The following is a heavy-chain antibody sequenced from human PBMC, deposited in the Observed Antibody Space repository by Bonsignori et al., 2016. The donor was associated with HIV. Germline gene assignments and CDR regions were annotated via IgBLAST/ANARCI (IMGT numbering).Heavy chain of an antibody. D-gene: IGHD4/OR15-4a*01. CDR3: ARELPMVKRRRFFDS. J-gene: IGHJ4*02. CDR1: GGSFSGHF. Sequence: ESLKISCAVYGGSFSGHFWSWVRQAPGQGLEWIGEINHSGGTNYNPTLKSRVTMSVDTSKNQFSLNVTSVTAADTAVYFCARELPMVKRRRFFDSWGQGTSVTVSS. CDR2: INHSGGT. V-gene: IGHV4-34*01.